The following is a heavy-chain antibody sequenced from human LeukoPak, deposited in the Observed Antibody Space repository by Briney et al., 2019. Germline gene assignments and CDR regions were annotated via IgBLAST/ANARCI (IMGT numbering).Heavy chain of an antibody. CDR3: ARQRLGYCSSTSCLRNVFDY. V-gene: IGHV4-61*02. Sequence: SQTLSLTCTVSGGSISSGSYYWSWIRQPAGKGLEWIGRIYTSGSTNYNPSLKSRVTISVDTSKNQFSLKLSSVTAADTAVYYCARQRLGYCSSTSCLRNVFDYWGQGTLVTVSS. CDR2: IYTSGST. CDR1: GGSISSGSYY. D-gene: IGHD2-2*01. J-gene: IGHJ4*02.